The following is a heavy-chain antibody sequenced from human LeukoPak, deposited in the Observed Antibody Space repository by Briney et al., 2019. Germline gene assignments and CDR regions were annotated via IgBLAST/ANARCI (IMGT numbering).Heavy chain of an antibody. V-gene: IGHV3-30*18. D-gene: IGHD3-9*01. CDR2: ISYDGSNK. CDR1: GFTFSSYG. CDR3: AQDADILTGPFDY. J-gene: IGHJ4*02. Sequence: GVSLRLSCAASGFTFSSYGMHWVRQAPGKGLEWVAVISYDGSNKYYADSVKGRFTISRDNSKNTLYLQMDSLRAEDTAVYYCAQDADILTGPFDYWGQGTLVTVSS.